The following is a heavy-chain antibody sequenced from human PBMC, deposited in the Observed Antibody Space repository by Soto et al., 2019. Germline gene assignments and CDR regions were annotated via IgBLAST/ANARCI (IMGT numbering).Heavy chain of an antibody. J-gene: IGHJ3*02. V-gene: IGHV4-31*03. D-gene: IGHD4-17*01. CDR3: ATVRWELHDAFDI. CDR2: IYHSGMT. CDR1: GGSISTGGYY. Sequence: QVQLQESGPGLVKPSQTLSLTCTVSGGSISTGGYYWSWIRQHPGRGLEWIGYIYHSGMTFSNPSLQSRVAISIDTSENQFSLNLSSVTAADTAVYYCATVRWELHDAFDIWGHGTMVSVSS.